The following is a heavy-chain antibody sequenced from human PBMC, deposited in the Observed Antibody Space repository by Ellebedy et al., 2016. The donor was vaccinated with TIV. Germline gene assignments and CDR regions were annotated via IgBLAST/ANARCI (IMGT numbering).Heavy chain of an antibody. Sequence: PGGSLRLSCAASGFTFSSYSMNWVRQAPGKGLEWVSYISSSSSTIYYAYSVKGRFTSSRDKAKNSRYLQMNSLRAEDTAVYYCARPSTVGATLCFDYWGRGTLVTVSS. CDR1: GFTFSSYS. CDR3: ARPSTVGATLCFDY. V-gene: IGHV3-48*01. CDR2: ISSSSSTI. D-gene: IGHD1-26*01. J-gene: IGHJ4*02.